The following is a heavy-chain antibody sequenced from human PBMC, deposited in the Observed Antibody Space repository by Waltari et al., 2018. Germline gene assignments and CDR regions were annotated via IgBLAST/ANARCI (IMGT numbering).Heavy chain of an antibody. V-gene: IGHV4-59*08. Sequence: QVQLQESGPGLVKPSETLSLTCPVSGGSIRSYYWSWLRQPPGKGLEWIGYIYYSGSTNYNPSLKSRVTISVDTSKNQFSLKLSSVTAADTAVYYCARQNSSSWSYYFDYWGQGTLVTVSS. CDR3: ARQNSSSWSYYFDY. CDR1: GGSIRSYY. CDR2: IYYSGST. J-gene: IGHJ4*02. D-gene: IGHD6-13*01.